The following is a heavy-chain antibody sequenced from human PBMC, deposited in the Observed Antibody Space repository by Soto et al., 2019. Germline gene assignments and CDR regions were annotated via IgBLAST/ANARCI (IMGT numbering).Heavy chain of an antibody. CDR3: ARELGYCSSTSCYSQPLFDY. Sequence: PSETLSLTCAVYGGSFSGYYWSWIRQPPGKGLEWIGEINHSGSTNYNPSLKSRVTISVDTSKNQFSLKLNSVTAADTAVYYCARELGYCSSTSCYSQPLFDYWGQEPWSPSPQ. CDR2: INHSGST. D-gene: IGHD2-2*02. J-gene: IGHJ4*01. V-gene: IGHV4-34*01. CDR1: GGSFSGYY.